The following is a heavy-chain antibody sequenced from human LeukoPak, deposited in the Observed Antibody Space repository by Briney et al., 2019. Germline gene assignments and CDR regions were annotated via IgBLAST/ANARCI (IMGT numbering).Heavy chain of an antibody. CDR1: GYSISSGYY. CDR2: IYHSGRT. CDR3: ARVQGDYVWGSIITYYYYYMDV. D-gene: IGHD3-16*01. Sequence: SETLSLTCTVSGYSISSGYYWGWIRQPPGKGLEWIGSIYHSGRTSYIPSLRSRVTISVDTSKNKFSLKLSSVTAADTAVYFCARVQGDYVWGSIITYYYYYMDVWGKGTTVTISS. J-gene: IGHJ6*03. V-gene: IGHV4-38-2*02.